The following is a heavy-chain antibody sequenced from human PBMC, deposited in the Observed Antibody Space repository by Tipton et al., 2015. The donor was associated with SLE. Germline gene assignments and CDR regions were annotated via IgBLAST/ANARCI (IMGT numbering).Heavy chain of an antibody. CDR1: GGSMSSLY. V-gene: IGHV4-59*11. Sequence: TLSLTCTVSGGSMSSLYWSWIRQSLGKGLEWIGYVYYNGNTNYNPSLKSRLTISVDVPKNQFSLKLSSVTAADTAVYYCARDTIFGVAHWGQGTLVTVSS. J-gene: IGHJ4*02. CDR2: VYYNGNT. D-gene: IGHD3-3*01. CDR3: ARDTIFGVAH.